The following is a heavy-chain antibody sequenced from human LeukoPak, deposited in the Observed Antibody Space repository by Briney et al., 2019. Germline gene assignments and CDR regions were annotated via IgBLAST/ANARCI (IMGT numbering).Heavy chain of an antibody. CDR1: GGSISSGSYY. V-gene: IGHV4-61*02. CDR3: ARGIVVVAQLGFYFYYMDV. Sequence: PSQTLSLTCTVSGGSISSGSYYWSWIRQPAGKGLEWIGRIYTSGSTSYNPSLKSRVTISVDTSKNQFSLKLSSVTAADTAVYYCARGIVVVAQLGFYFYYMDVWGQGTLVTVSS. D-gene: IGHD2-15*01. J-gene: IGHJ6*03. CDR2: IYTSGST.